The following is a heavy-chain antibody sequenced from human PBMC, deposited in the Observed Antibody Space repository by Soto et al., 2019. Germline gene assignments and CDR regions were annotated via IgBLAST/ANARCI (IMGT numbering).Heavy chain of an antibody. Sequence: QGQLVQSGAEVKKPGSSVKVSCKASGGSFRTYAINWVRQAPGQGLEWMGGIIPMLAAPTYAQKFQGRLTITADESTTTVYMELSSLTSKDTAVYYCARVGPPSPSVIWFFDLWGRGTLVTVSS. CDR3: ARVGPPSPSVIWFFDL. CDR1: GGSFRTYA. V-gene: IGHV1-69*01. CDR2: IIPMLAAP. D-gene: IGHD2-21*01. J-gene: IGHJ2*01.